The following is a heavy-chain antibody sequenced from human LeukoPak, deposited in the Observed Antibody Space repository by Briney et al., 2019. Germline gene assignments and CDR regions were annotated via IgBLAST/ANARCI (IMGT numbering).Heavy chain of an antibody. J-gene: IGHJ4*02. CDR2: INPNSGGT. V-gene: IGHV1-2*02. CDR3: ARVFTYYYDSSGSD. D-gene: IGHD3-22*01. Sequence: ASVKVSCKASGYTFTGYYMHWVRQAPGQGLAWMGWINPNSGGTNYAQKFQGRVTMTRDTSISTAYMELSRLRSDDTAVYYCARVFTYYYDSSGSDWGQGTLVTVSS. CDR1: GYTFTGYY.